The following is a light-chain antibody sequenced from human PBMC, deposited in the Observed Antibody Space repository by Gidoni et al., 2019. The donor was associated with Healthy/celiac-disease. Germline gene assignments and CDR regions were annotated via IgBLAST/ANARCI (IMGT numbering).Light chain of an antibody. V-gene: IGKV3-20*01. J-gene: IGKJ5*01. Sequence: EIVLTQSPGTLSLSPGERATLSCRASQSVSSSYLAWYQQKPGQAPRLLIYGASSRATGITARFSGSGSGTDFTLTISRLEPEDFAVYDCQPYGSSPGTFGQGTRLEIK. CDR2: GAS. CDR1: QSVSSSY. CDR3: QPYGSSPGT.